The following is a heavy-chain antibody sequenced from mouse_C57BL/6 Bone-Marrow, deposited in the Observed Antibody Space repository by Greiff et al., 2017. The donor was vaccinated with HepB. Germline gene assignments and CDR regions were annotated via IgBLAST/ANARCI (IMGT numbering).Heavy chain of an antibody. CDR2: IDPSDSET. CDR3: AMATAFDY. V-gene: IGHV1-52*01. D-gene: IGHD1-2*01. J-gene: IGHJ2*01. CDR1: GYTFTSYW. Sequence: QVQLQQPGAELVRPGSSVKLSCKASGYTFTSYWMHWVKQRPIQGLEWIGKIDPSDSETHYNQKFKDKATLTVDNSSSTAYMQLSSLTSEDSAVYYCAMATAFDYWGQGTTLTVSS.